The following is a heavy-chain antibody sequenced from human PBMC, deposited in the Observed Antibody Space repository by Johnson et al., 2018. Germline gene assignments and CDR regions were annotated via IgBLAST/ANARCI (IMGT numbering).Heavy chain of an antibody. Sequence: EVQLVESGGGVVQPGRSLRLSCAASGFTFDDYAMHWVRQAPGKGLEWVSGISWNSGSIGYAASVKGRFTISRDNAKNSLYLQMNSLRAEDTALYYFGKDRCWYRGINYCYCIGGWGKGTTVTVSS. CDR3: GKDRCWYRGINYCYCIGG. CDR1: GFTFDDYA. CDR2: ISWNSGSI. D-gene: IGHD6-13*01. J-gene: IGHJ6*03. V-gene: IGHV3-9*01.